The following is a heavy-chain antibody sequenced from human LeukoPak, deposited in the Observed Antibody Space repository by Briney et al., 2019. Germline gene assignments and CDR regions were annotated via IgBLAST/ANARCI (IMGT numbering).Heavy chain of an antibody. J-gene: IGHJ4*02. CDR1: GDTFTSYY. CDR2: INPSGDST. Sequence: WASVKVSCKASGDTFTSYYMHWVRQAPGQGLEWMGIINPSGDSTSSAQTFQGRVTMTRDMSTSTVYMALSSLRTEDTAVYYCARVAREDCTNGVCYPNWSYFDYWGQGTLVTVSS. D-gene: IGHD2-8*01. V-gene: IGHV1-46*01. CDR3: ARVAREDCTNGVCYPNWSYFDY.